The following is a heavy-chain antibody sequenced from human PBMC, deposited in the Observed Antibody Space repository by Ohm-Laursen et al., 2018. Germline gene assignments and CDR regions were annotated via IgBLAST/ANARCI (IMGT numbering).Heavy chain of an antibody. CDR3: ARDLEEDALDTAMGGFDY. CDR1: GFTFSSYS. V-gene: IGHV3-21*01. CDR2: ISSSSSYI. J-gene: IGHJ4*02. Sequence: SLRLSCAASGFTFSSYSMNWVRQAPGKGLEWVSSISSSSSYIYYADSVKGRFTISRDNAENSLYLQMNSLRAEDTAVYYCARDLEEDALDTAMGGFDYWGQGTLVTVSS. D-gene: IGHD5-18*01.